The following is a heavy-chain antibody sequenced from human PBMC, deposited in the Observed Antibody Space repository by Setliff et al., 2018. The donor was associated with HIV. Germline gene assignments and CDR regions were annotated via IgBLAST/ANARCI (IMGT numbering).Heavy chain of an antibody. CDR3: ATYADRESNRFDP. Sequence: SETLSLTCAVYGGSFSDHYWSWIRQPPGKGLEWIGSIYYSGSTYYNPSLKSRVTISVDTSKNQFSLKLSSVTAADTAVYYCATYADRESNRFDPWGQGILVTVS. J-gene: IGHJ5*02. CDR2: IYYSGST. D-gene: IGHD3-10*01. V-gene: IGHV4-34*01. CDR1: GGSFSDHY.